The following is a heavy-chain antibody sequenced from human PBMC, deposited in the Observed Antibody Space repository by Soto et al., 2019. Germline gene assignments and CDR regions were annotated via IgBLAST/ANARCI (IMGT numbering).Heavy chain of an antibody. J-gene: IGHJ1*01. CDR1: GGSFSDYY. D-gene: IGHD6-13*01. V-gene: IGHV4-34*01. Sequence: QVQLQQWGAGLLKPSETLSLTCGVYGGSFSDYYWSWIRQPPGKGLEWIGEISHSGSTNYNPSLKSQLTISEDMSKNPSSLKLSSVTAADTAVYYCAIRYSSSSKYFHHWGQGTLVTVSS. CDR2: ISHSGST. CDR3: AIRYSSSSKYFHH.